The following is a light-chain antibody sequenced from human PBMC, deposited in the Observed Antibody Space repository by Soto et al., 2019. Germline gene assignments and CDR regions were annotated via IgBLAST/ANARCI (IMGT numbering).Light chain of an antibody. CDR2: DVS. V-gene: IGLV2-14*01. Sequence: QSALTQPASVSGSPGQSITISCIGTSSDIGAYNYVSWYQQHPGKAPKLMIYDVSDRPSGVSNRFSGSKSGNTASLTISGLQAEDEADYYCRSYTSISTLIFGGGTKLTVL. J-gene: IGLJ2*01. CDR3: RSYTSISTLI. CDR1: SSDIGAYNY.